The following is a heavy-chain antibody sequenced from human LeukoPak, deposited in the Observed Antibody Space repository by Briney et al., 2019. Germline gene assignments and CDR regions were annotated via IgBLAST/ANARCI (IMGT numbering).Heavy chain of an antibody. V-gene: IGHV3-21*01. Sequence: GGSLRLSCAASGFTFSSYSMNWVRQAPGKGLQWVSSISSSSSYIYYADSVKGRFTISRDNAKNSLNLQMNSLRGEDTAVYYCARGDGATPPDAFDIWGQGTMVTVSS. D-gene: IGHD3-10*01. CDR2: ISSSSSYI. CDR3: ARGDGATPPDAFDI. J-gene: IGHJ3*02. CDR1: GFTFSSYS.